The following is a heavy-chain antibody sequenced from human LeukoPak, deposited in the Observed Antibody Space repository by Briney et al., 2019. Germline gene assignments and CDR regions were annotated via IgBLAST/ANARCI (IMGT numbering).Heavy chain of an antibody. J-gene: IGHJ4*02. CDR1: GGTFSSYA. V-gene: IGHV1-69*05. CDR2: IIPIFGTA. D-gene: IGHD2-2*01. CDR3: ARRPLSVVPAGPDY. Sequence: SVKVSCKASGGTFSSYAISWVRQAPGQGLEWMGGIIPIFGTANYAQKFQGRVTMTTDTSTSTAYMELRSLRSDDTAVYYCARRPLSVVPAGPDYWGQGTLVTVSS.